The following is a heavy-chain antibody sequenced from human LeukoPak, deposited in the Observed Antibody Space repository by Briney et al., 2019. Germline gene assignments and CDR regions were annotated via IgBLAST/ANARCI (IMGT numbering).Heavy chain of an antibody. CDR3: ARQYSIAVAGTNILGY. J-gene: IGHJ4*02. D-gene: IGHD6-19*01. V-gene: IGHV3-30-3*01. CDR2: ISYDGSNK. Sequence: GRSLRLSCAASGFTFSSYAMHWVRQAPGKGLEWVAVISYDGSNKYYADSVKGRFTISRDNSKNTLYLQMNSLRAEDTAVYYCARQYSIAVAGTNILGYWGQGTLVTVSS. CDR1: GFTFSSYA.